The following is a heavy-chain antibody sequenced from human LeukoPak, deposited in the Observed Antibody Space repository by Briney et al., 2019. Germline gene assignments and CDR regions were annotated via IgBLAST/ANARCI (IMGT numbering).Heavy chain of an antibody. D-gene: IGHD3-22*01. CDR1: GFTLSDYA. CDR3: TKGPQVGSGYHPDY. V-gene: IGHV3-23*01. J-gene: IGHJ4*02. Sequence: GGSLRLSCAASGFTLSDYAMSWVRQAPGKGLEWVSGISGSGGTIYYADSVKGRFTISRDNSKNTTYLQMNSLRDDDTALYYCTKGPQVGSGYHPDYWGQGTLVTVSS. CDR2: ISGSGGTI.